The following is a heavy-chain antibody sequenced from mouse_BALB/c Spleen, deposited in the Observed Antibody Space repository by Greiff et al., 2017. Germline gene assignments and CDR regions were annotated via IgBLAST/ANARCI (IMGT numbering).Heavy chain of an antibody. D-gene: IGHD2-13*01. CDR2: INSNGGST. V-gene: IGHV5-6-3*01. CDR1: GFTFSSYG. J-gene: IGHJ4*01. Sequence: DVHLVESGGGLVQPGGSLKLSCAASGFTFSSYGMSWVRQTPDKRLELVATINSNGGSTYYPDSVKGRFTISRDNAKNTLYLQMSSLKSEDTAMYYCARDGDYGPYYYAMDYWGQGTSVTVSS. CDR3: ARDGDYGPYYYAMDY.